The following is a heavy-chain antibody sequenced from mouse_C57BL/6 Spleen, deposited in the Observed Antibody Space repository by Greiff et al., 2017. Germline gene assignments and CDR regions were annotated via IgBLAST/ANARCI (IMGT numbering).Heavy chain of an antibody. D-gene: IGHD2-5*01. V-gene: IGHV5-17*01. CDR1: GFTFSDYG. CDR2: ISSGSSTI. Sequence: EVQLVESGGGLVKPGGSLKLSCAASGFTFSDYGMHWVRQAPEKGLEWVAYISSGSSTIYYADTVKGRFTISRDNAKNTLFLQMTSLRSEDTAMYYCANAYYSNYGYFDVWGTGTTVTVSS. CDR3: ANAYYSNYGYFDV. J-gene: IGHJ1*03.